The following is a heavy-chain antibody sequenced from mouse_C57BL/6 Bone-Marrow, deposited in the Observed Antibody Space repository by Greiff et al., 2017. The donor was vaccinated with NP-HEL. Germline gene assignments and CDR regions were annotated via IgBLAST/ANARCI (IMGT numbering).Heavy chain of an antibody. V-gene: IGHV1-15*01. CDR2: IDPETGGP. Sequence: QVQLQQSGAELVRPGASVTLSCKASGYTFTDYEMHWVKQTPVHGLEWIGAIDPETGGPAYNQKFKGKAILTADKSSSTAYMELRSLTSEDSAVYYCTRAWDEAYWGQGTLVTVSA. D-gene: IGHD4-1*01. CDR3: TRAWDEAY. J-gene: IGHJ3*01. CDR1: GYTFTDYE.